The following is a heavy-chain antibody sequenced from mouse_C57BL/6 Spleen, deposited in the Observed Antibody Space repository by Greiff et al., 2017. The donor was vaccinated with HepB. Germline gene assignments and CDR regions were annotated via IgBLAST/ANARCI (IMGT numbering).Heavy chain of an antibody. CDR2: INPNNGGT. V-gene: IGHV1-26*01. CDR1: GYTFTDYY. D-gene: IGHD1-3*01. CDR3: AREWAMDY. Sequence: EVQLQQSGPELVKPGASVKISCKASGYTFTDYYMNWVKQSQGKSLEWIGDINPNNGGTSYNQKFKGKATLTVDKSSSTAYMELRSLTSEDSAVYYCAREWAMDYWGQGTSVTVSS. J-gene: IGHJ4*01.